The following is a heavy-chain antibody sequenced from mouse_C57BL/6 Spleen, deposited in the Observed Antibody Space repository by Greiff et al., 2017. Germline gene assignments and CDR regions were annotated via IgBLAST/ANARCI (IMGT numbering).Heavy chain of an antibody. CDR3: ARDWAAWFAY. J-gene: IGHJ3*01. V-gene: IGHV1-4*01. Sequence: VQLQQSGAELARPGASVKMSCKASGYTFTSYSMHWVKQRPGQGLEWIGYINPSSGYTKYNQKFKDKATLTADKSSSTAYMHLSSLTSEDSAVYYCARDWAAWFAYWGQGTLVTVSA. CDR2: INPSSGYT. D-gene: IGHD4-1*01. CDR1: GYTFTSYS.